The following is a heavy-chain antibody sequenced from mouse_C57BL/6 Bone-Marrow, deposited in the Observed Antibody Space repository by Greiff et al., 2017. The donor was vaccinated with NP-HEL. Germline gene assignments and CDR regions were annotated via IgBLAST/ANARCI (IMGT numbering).Heavy chain of an antibody. J-gene: IGHJ3*01. CDR1: GYTFTSYG. D-gene: IGHD2-4*01. CDR2: IYPRSGNT. V-gene: IGHV1-81*01. CDR3: ARGRLRTFAY. Sequence: QVQLKESGAELARPGASVKLSCKASGYTFTSYGISWVKQRTGQGLEWIGEIYPRSGNTYYNEKFKGKATLTADKSSSTAYMELHSLTSEDSAVYFSARGRLRTFAYWGQGTLVTVSA.